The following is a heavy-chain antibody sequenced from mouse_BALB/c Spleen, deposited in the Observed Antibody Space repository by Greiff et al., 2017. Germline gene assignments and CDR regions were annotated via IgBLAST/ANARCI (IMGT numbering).Heavy chain of an antibody. J-gene: IGHJ2*01. D-gene: IGHD1-1*01. CDR1: GFTFSDYG. CDR2: ISNLAYSI. CDR3: ARDYDGSSYYFDY. Sequence: EVKLQESGGGLVQPGGSRKLSCAASGFTFSDYGMAWVRQAPGKGPEWVAFISNLAYSIYYADTVTGRFTISRENAKNTLYLEMSSLRSEDTAMYYCARDYDGSSYYFDYWGQGTTLTVSS. V-gene: IGHV5-15*02.